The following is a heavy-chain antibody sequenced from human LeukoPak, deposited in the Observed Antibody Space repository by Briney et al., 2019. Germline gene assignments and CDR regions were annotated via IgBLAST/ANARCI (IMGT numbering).Heavy chain of an antibody. CDR3: AVSSGWHGGFDY. D-gene: IGHD6-19*01. CDR1: GFTFSSHA. V-gene: IGHV3-74*01. CDR2: INSDGSST. J-gene: IGHJ4*02. Sequence: GRSLRLSCAASGFTFSSHAMHWVRQAPGKGLVWVSRINSDGSSTSYADSVKGRFTISRDNAKNTLCLQMNSLRAEDTAVYYCAVSSGWHGGFDYWGQGTLVTVSS.